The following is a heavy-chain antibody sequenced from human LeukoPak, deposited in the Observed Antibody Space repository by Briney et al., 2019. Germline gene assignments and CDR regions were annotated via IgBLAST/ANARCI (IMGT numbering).Heavy chain of an antibody. CDR2: IYHSGST. D-gene: IGHD5-18*01. CDR3: ASITRGYSYEYYYYYYMDV. CDR1: GYSISSGYY. Sequence: SETLSLTCTVSGYSISSGYYWGWIRRPPGKGLEWIGSIYHSGSTYYNPSLKSRVTISVDKSKNQFSLKLSSVTAADTAVYYCASITRGYSYEYYYYYYMDVWGKGTTVTVSS. J-gene: IGHJ6*03. V-gene: IGHV4-38-2*02.